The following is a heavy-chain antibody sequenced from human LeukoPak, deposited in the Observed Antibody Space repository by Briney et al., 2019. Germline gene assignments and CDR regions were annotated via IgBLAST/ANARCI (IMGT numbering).Heavy chain of an antibody. J-gene: IGHJ6*03. V-gene: IGHV3-23*01. CDR1: GFTFGGHW. CDR3: AKEAAGIYYYYYYMDV. D-gene: IGHD3-10*01. Sequence: GESLRLSCAASGFTFGGHWMHWVRQAPGKGLEWVSAISGSGGSTYYADSVKGRFTISRDNSKNTLYLQMNSLRAEDTAVYYCAKEAAGIYYYYYYMDVWGKGTTVTISS. CDR2: ISGSGGST.